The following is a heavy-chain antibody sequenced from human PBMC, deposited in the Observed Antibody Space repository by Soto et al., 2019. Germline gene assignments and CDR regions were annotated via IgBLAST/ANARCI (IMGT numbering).Heavy chain of an antibody. D-gene: IGHD3-22*01. J-gene: IGHJ4*02. CDR1: GFTFSGYA. CDR2: ISGTGSNT. Sequence: EVQLLESGGGLVQPGGSLRLSCAASGFTFSGYAMSWVRQAPGKGLEWVSHISGTGSNTYYGDSVKGRFIISRDNSKNSLYLQMNSLRAEDTAIYYCPKMDPYDSSGYYWDSWGQGTLVTVSS. V-gene: IGHV3-23*01. CDR3: PKMDPYDSSGYYWDS.